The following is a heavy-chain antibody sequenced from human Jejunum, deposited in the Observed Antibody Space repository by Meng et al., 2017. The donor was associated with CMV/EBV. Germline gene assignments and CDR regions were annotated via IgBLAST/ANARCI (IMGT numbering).Heavy chain of an antibody. CDR3: ARDEIDFYTGFARPQFGSYGMDV. Sequence: VRQAPGKGREWMGWISVYSGNTDYAQKFQGRVTMTTDTSTNTVYMELRSLKSDDTATYYCARDEIDFYTGFARPQFGSYGMDVWGQGTAVTVSS. J-gene: IGHJ6*02. CDR2: ISVYSGNT. D-gene: IGHD3/OR15-3a*01. V-gene: IGHV1-18*01.